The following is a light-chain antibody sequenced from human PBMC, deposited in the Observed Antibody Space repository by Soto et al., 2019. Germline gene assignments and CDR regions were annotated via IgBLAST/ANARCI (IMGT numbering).Light chain of an antibody. CDR2: GVT. CDR3: SSYITNNTLEVL. Sequence: QSVLTQPPSASGSPGQSVTISCTGTSSDVSHDNSVSWYQQHPGKAPKLMIYGVTKRPSGVPDRFSGSKSGSTASLTISGLLPEDEAIYYCSSYITNNTLEVLFGGGTKLTVL. CDR1: SSDVSHDNS. V-gene: IGLV2-8*01. J-gene: IGLJ3*02.